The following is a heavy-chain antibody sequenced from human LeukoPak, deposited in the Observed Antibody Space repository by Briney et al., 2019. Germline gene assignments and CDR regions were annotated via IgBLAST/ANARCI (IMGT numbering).Heavy chain of an antibody. CDR2: ISGSSIYT. D-gene: IGHD3-22*01. J-gene: IGHJ4*02. CDR1: GFTFSDYH. V-gene: IGHV3-11*05. Sequence: GGSLRLSYAASGFTFSDYHMTWIRQAPGKGLEWVSYISGSSIYTRYADSVKGRFTISRDNAKNSLYLQMNSLRAEDTALYYCVRDISGYYFDYWGQGTLVTVSS. CDR3: VRDISGYYFDY.